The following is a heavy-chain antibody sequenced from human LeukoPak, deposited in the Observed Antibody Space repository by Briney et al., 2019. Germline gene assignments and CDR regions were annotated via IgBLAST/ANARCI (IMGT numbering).Heavy chain of an antibody. D-gene: IGHD3-16*02. V-gene: IGHV4-59*08. J-gene: IGHJ6*03. CDR2: IYVTGN. Sequence: PSETLSLTCTVSGGSIGTYYWSWVRRAPGKGLEWIGYIYVTGNRYNPYLQSRVTISVDTSSNQFFLKMSSVTAADTAVYYCARHIGGGIEDMDVWGKGTKVTVSS. CDR3: ARHIGGGIEDMDV. CDR1: GGSIGTYY.